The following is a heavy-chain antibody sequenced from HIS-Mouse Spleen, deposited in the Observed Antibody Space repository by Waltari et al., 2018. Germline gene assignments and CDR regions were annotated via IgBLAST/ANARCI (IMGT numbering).Heavy chain of an antibody. V-gene: IGHV4-34*01. D-gene: IGHD3-22*01. CDR2: INHSGST. CDR3: ASPFYDSSGYAFDI. CDR1: GGSFSGYY. Sequence: QVQLQQWGAGLLKPSETLSLTCAVYGGSFSGYYWSWIRLPPGKGLEWIGEINHSGSTNYNPSLKSRVTISVDTSKNQFSLKLSSVTAADTAVYYCASPFYDSSGYAFDIWGQGTMVTVSS. J-gene: IGHJ3*02.